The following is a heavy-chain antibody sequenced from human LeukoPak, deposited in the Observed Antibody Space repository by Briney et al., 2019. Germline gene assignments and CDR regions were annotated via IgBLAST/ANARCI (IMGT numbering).Heavy chain of an antibody. CDR2: ISSSSSYI. CDR1: GFTSSSYS. CDR3: ARAKDSSGYYWDY. V-gene: IGHV3-21*01. Sequence: GGSLRLSCAASGFTSSSYSMNWVRQAPGKGLEWVSSISSSSSYIYYADSVKGRFTISRDNAKNSLYLQMNSLRAEDTAVYYCARAKDSSGYYWDYWGQGTLVTVSS. D-gene: IGHD3-22*01. J-gene: IGHJ4*02.